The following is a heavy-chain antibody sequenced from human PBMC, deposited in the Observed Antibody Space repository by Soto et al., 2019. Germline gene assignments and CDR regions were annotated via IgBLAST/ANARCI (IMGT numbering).Heavy chain of an antibody. Sequence: EVQLVESGGGLVQPGGSLRLSCAASGFTFSSYWMSWVRQAPGKGLEWVANIKQDGSEKYYVDSVKGRFTISRDNAKNSLYLQMNSLRAEDTAVYYCARDHSYCSGGSCYSSWYFDLWGRGTLVTVSS. J-gene: IGHJ2*01. CDR2: IKQDGSEK. CDR1: GFTFSSYW. D-gene: IGHD2-15*01. CDR3: ARDHSYCSGGSCYSSWYFDL. V-gene: IGHV3-7*01.